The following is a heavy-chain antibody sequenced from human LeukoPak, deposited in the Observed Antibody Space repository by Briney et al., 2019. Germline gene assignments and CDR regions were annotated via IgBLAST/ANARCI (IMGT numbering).Heavy chain of an antibody. CDR1: GGSFSGYY. J-gene: IGHJ3*02. D-gene: IGHD6-19*01. CDR3: ARGDRYSSGWYLLASNAFDI. V-gene: IGHV4-34*01. CDR2: INHSGST. Sequence: PSETLSLTCAVYGGSFSGYYWSWIRQPPGKGLEWIGEINHSGSTNYNPFLKSRVTISVDTSKNQFSLKLSSVTAAVTAVYYCARGDRYSSGWYLLASNAFDIWGQGTMVTVSS.